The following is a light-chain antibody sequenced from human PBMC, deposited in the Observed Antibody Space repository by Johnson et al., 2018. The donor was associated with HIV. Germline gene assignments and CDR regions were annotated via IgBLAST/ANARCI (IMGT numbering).Light chain of an antibody. CDR2: EDN. Sequence: QSVLTQPPSVSAAPGQKVTISCSGSSSNIGNNYVSWYQQLPGTAPKLLIYEDNKRPSGIPDRFSGSKSGTSATLGITGLQTGDEADYYCETWDTSLRVLFGSGTKVTV. CDR3: ETWDTSLRVL. J-gene: IGLJ1*01. CDR1: SSNIGNNY. V-gene: IGLV1-51*02.